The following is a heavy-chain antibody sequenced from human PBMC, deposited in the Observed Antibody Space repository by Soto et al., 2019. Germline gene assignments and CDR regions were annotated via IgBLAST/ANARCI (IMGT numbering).Heavy chain of an antibody. CDR3: AREEADYYGSGSYYNVGRWFDP. J-gene: IGHJ5*02. V-gene: IGHV4-61*01. CDR1: GGSVSSGSYY. Sequence: PSETLSLTCTVSGGSVSSGSYYWSWIRQPPGKGLEWIGYIYYSGSTNYNPSLKSRVTISVDTSKNQFSLKLSSVTAADTAVYYCAREEADYYGSGSYYNVGRWFDPWGQGTLVTVS. CDR2: IYYSGST. D-gene: IGHD3-10*01.